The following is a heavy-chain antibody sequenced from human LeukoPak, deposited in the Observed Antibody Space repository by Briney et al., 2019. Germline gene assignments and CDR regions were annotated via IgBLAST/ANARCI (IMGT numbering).Heavy chain of an antibody. CDR3: ARVEATVAGSGAGEYFDY. D-gene: IGHD6-19*01. V-gene: IGHV3-21*01. CDR1: GFTFSSYW. CDR2: ISSSSSYI. Sequence: GGSLRLSCAASGFTFSSYWMSWVRQAPGKGLEWVSSISSSSSYIYYADSVKGRFTISRDNAKNSLYLQMNSLRAEDTAVYYCARVEATVAGSGAGEYFDYWGQGTLVTVSS. J-gene: IGHJ4*02.